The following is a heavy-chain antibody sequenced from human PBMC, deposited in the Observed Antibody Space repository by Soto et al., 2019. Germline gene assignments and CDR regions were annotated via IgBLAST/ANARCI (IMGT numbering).Heavy chain of an antibody. CDR1: GLAFNNYA. Sequence: QVPLVESGGGVVQPGRSLRLSCAASGLAFNNYAMHWVRQAPGKGLEWVAVISYDGNNRYYADSVKGRFTISRDNSKNTLFLQMNSLRAEDTAVYYCARDLNVYYYDSSGYYWGQGTLVTVSS. CDR2: ISYDGNNR. V-gene: IGHV3-30-3*01. CDR3: ARDLNVYYYDSSGYY. D-gene: IGHD3-22*01. J-gene: IGHJ4*02.